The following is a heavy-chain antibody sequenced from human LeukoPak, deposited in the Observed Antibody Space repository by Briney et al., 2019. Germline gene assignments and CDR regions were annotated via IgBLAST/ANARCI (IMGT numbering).Heavy chain of an antibody. CDR2: IWYDGSNK. CDR1: GFTFSSYG. CDR3: ARDHRLWGYFDWLPLDY. Sequence: GGSLRLSCAASGFTFSSYGMHWVRQAPGKGLEWVAVIWYDGSNKYYADSVKGRFTISRDNSKNTLYLQMNSLRAEDTAVYYCARDHRLWGYFDWLPLDYWGQGTLVTVSS. D-gene: IGHD3-9*01. J-gene: IGHJ4*02. V-gene: IGHV3-33*01.